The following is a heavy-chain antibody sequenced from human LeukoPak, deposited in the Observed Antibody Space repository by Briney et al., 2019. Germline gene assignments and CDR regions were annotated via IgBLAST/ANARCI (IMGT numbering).Heavy chain of an antibody. CDR2: ISAYNGNA. Sequence: ASVKVSCKASGYTFTSYGISWVRQAPGQGLEWMRWISAYNGNANYAQKLQGRVTMTTDTSTSTAYMELRSLRSDDTAVYYCARAAAMANFDYWGQGTLVTVSS. J-gene: IGHJ4*02. CDR1: GYTFTSYG. V-gene: IGHV1-18*01. D-gene: IGHD5-18*01. CDR3: ARAAAMANFDY.